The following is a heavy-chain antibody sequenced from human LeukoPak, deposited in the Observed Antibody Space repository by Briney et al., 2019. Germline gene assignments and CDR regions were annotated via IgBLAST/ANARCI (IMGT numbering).Heavy chain of an antibody. V-gene: IGHV5-51*01. CDR1: GYSFTSYW. CDR3: ARLCSGGGCPPKHYFDY. D-gene: IGHD2-15*01. CDR2: IYPGDSDT. Sequence: GESLKISCKGSGYSFTSYWIGWVRQMPGKGLEWMGIIYPGDSDTRYSPSFQGQVTISADKSISTAYLQWSSLKASDTAMYYCARLCSGGGCPPKHYFDYWGQGTLVTVSS. J-gene: IGHJ4*02.